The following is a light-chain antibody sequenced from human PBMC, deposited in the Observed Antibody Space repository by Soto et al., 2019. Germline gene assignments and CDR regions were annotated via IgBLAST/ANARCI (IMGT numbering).Light chain of an antibody. CDR1: QSVSSSY. CDR3: QKYGSSPMYT. Sequence: EIVLTQSPGTLSLSPGERATLSCRASQSVSSSYLAWYQQKPGQAPRLVIHGASTRATGVPDRFSGSGSGTDFTLTISRLEPEDFAVYYCQKYGSSPMYTFGQGTKLEIK. CDR2: GAS. J-gene: IGKJ2*01. V-gene: IGKV3-20*01.